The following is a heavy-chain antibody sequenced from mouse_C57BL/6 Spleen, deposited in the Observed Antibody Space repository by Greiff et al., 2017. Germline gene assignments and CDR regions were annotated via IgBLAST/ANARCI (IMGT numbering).Heavy chain of an antibody. CDR2: IYPGSGNT. Sequence: VKLVESGPELVKPGASVKISCKASGYSFTSYYIHWVKQRPGQGLEWIGWIYPGSGNTKYNEKFKGKATLTADTSSSTAYMQLSSLTSEDSAVYYCARRVYYYGSSPYWDFDVWGTGTTVTVSS. J-gene: IGHJ1*03. D-gene: IGHD1-1*01. CDR1: GYSFTSYY. CDR3: ARRVYYYGSSPYWDFDV. V-gene: IGHV1-66*01.